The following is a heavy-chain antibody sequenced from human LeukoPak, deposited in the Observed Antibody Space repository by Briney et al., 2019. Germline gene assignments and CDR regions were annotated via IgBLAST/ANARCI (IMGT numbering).Heavy chain of an antibody. Sequence: PSETLSLTCAVYGGSFSGYYWSWIRQPPGKGLEWIGEINHSGSTNYNPSLKSRVTISVDKSKNQSSLKLSSVTAADTAVYYCARVRADTAMDLTLDYWGQGTLVTVSS. V-gene: IGHV4-34*01. CDR1: GGSFSGYY. CDR2: INHSGST. CDR3: ARVRADTAMDLTLDY. J-gene: IGHJ4*02. D-gene: IGHD5-18*01.